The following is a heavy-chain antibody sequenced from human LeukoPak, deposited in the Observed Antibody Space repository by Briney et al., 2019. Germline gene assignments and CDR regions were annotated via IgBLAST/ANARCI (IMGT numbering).Heavy chain of an antibody. Sequence: ASVKVSCKASGYTFTGYYMHWERQAPGQGLEWMGWINPNSGGTNYAQKFQGRVTMTRDTSISTAYMELSRLRSDDTAVYYCARPARGSYLDAFDIWGQGTMVTVSS. D-gene: IGHD1-26*01. J-gene: IGHJ3*02. CDR2: INPNSGGT. CDR3: ARPARGSYLDAFDI. CDR1: GYTFTGYY. V-gene: IGHV1-2*02.